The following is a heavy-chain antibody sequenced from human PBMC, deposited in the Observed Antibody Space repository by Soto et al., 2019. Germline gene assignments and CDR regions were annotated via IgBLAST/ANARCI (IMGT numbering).Heavy chain of an antibody. CDR3: ARDFARVDTARDPARDYYYYGMDV. Sequence: GGSLRLSCAASGFTFSSYAMHWVRQAPGKGLEWVAVISYDGSNKYYADSVKGRFTISRDNSKNTLYLQMNSLRAEDTAVYYCARDFARVDTARDPARDYYYYGMDVWGQGTTVTVSS. J-gene: IGHJ6*02. D-gene: IGHD5-18*01. CDR2: ISYDGSNK. V-gene: IGHV3-30-3*01. CDR1: GFTFSSYA.